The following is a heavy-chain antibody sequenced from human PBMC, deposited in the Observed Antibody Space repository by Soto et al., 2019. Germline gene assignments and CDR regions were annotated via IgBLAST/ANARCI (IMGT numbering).Heavy chain of an antibody. Sequence: SQTLSLTCAISGDSVSSNSAAWNWIRQSPSRGLEWLGRTYYRSKWYNDYAVSVKSRITINPDTSKNQFSLQLNSVTPEDTAVYYCARDLARGLRFMEWLPNSFDPWGQGTLVT. CDR2: TYYRSKWYN. CDR3: ARDLARGLRFMEWLPNSFDP. D-gene: IGHD3-3*01. V-gene: IGHV6-1*01. J-gene: IGHJ5*02. CDR1: GDSVSSNSAA.